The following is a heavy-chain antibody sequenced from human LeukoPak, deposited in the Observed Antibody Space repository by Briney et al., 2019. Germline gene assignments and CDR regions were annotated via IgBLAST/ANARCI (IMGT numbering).Heavy chain of an antibody. CDR2: ISSSSTYI. V-gene: IGHV3-21*01. Sequence: GGSLRLSCAASGLTLSGYTMNWVRQAPGKGLEWVSSISSSSTYIYYADSVKGRFTISRDNAKNSLHLQMNSLRVEDTAVYYCARGYSGVHPHFDGWGQGRLVTVSS. CDR1: GLTLSGYT. J-gene: IGHJ4*02. D-gene: IGHD1-26*01. CDR3: ARGYSGVHPHFDG.